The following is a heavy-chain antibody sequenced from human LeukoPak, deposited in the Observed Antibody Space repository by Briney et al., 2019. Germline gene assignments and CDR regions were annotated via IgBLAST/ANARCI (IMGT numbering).Heavy chain of an antibody. Sequence: GRSLRLSCAASGFTFDDYAMHWVRQAPGKGLEWVSGISWNSGSIGYADSVKGRFTISRDNAKNSLYLQMNSLRAEDTAVYYCARDREGAEYDYWGQGTLVTVSS. V-gene: IGHV3-9*01. D-gene: IGHD2/OR15-2a*01. CDR3: ARDREGAEYDY. CDR1: GFTFDDYA. J-gene: IGHJ4*02. CDR2: ISWNSGSI.